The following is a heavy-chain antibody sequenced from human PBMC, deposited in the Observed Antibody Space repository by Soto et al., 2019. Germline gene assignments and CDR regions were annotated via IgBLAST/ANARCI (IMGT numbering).Heavy chain of an antibody. Sequence: PSETLSLTCAVYGGSFSGYYWSWIRQPPGKGLEWIGEINHSGSTNYNPSLKSRVTISVDTSKNQFSLKLSSVTAADTAVYYCARTSFLYYDILTGYYIPFDYWGQGTLVTVSS. J-gene: IGHJ4*02. CDR2: INHSGST. D-gene: IGHD3-9*01. CDR3: ARTSFLYYDILTGYYIPFDY. CDR1: GGSFSGYY. V-gene: IGHV4-34*01.